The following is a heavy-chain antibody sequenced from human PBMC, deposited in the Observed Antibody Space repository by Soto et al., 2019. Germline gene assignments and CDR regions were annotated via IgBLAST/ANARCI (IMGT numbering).Heavy chain of an antibody. CDR3: ANEYSSSSGYFQH. V-gene: IGHV3-30*18. Sequence: PGGSLRLSCAASGFTFSSYGMHWVRQAPGKGLEWVAVISYDGSNKYYADSVKGRFTISRDNSKNTLYLQMNSLRAEDTAVYYCANEYSSSSGYFQHWGQGTRVTVSS. D-gene: IGHD6-6*01. CDR1: GFTFSSYG. CDR2: ISYDGSNK. J-gene: IGHJ1*01.